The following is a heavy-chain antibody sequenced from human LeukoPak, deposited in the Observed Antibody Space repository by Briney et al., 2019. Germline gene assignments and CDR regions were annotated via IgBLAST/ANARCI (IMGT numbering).Heavy chain of an antibody. D-gene: IGHD4-17*01. CDR3: ARGPTMTTDF. V-gene: IGHV4-59*01. CDR2: MSYSGTT. J-gene: IGHJ4*02. Sequence: SETLSLTCTVSGGSMADNSWNWIRQPPGKGLEWIGEMSYSGTTEYNPSLKSRVTISLDTSKNQFSLNLSSVTAADTAVYYCARGPTMTTDFWGQGTLVTVSS. CDR1: GGSMADNS.